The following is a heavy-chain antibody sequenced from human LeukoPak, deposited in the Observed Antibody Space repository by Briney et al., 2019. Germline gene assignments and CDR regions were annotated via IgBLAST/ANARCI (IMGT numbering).Heavy chain of an antibody. J-gene: IGHJ4*02. Sequence: TSQTLSLTCAISGDSVSSKSVAWNWIRQSPSRGLEWLGKTYYRSKWGTDYAVSVNSRITINPDTSKNQFSLQLNSVTPEDTAVYYCARDPRISSGCYFDYWGQGTLVTVSS. V-gene: IGHV6-1*01. CDR3: ARDPRISSGCYFDY. CDR1: GDSVSSKSVA. CDR2: TYYRSKWGT. D-gene: IGHD6-25*01.